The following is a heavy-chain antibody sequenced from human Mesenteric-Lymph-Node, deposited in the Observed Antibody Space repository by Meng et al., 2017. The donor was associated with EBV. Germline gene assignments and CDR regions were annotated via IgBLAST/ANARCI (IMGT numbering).Heavy chain of an antibody. CDR3: ARQYGSSFDY. J-gene: IGHJ4*02. CDR2: IYYSGTT. V-gene: IGHV4-39*01. CDR1: SDSISSTSYH. D-gene: IGHD3-10*01. Sequence: HLQLKGSGPGPVRPPGTPSLISTVSSDSISSTSYHWSWIRQPPGKGLEWIGSIYYSGTTYFNPSLESRVSISVDTSKKQFSLRLTSVTAADTAVYYCARQYGSSFDYWGQGTLVTVSS.